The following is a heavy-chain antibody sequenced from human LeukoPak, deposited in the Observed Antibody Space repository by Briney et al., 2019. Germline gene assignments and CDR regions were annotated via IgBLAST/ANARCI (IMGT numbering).Heavy chain of an antibody. Sequence: GGSLRLSCAASGFTFSIYSMNWVRQAQGKGLEWVSSISSSSSYIYYADSVKGRFTISRDNAKNSLYLQMNSLRAEDTAVYYCARDRESSSWFDYWGQGTLVTVSS. D-gene: IGHD6-13*01. J-gene: IGHJ4*02. CDR1: GFTFSIYS. CDR2: ISSSSSYI. CDR3: ARDRESSSWFDY. V-gene: IGHV3-21*01.